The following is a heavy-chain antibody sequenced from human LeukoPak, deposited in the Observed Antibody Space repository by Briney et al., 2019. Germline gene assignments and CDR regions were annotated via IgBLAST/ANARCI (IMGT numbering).Heavy chain of an antibody. CDR3: ARDRPYYYDSSGYYADY. J-gene: IGHJ4*02. D-gene: IGHD3-22*01. CDR2: ISSSGSTI. V-gene: IGHV3-11*01. CDR1: GFTFSDYY. Sequence: GGSLRLSRAASGFTFSDYYMSWIRQAPGKGLEWVSYISSSGSTIYYADYVKGRFTISRDNAKNSLYLQMNSLRAEDTAVYYCARDRPYYYDSSGYYADYWGQGTLVTVSS.